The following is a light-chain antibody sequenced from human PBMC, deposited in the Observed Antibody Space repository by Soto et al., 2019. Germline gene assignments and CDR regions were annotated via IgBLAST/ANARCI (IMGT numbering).Light chain of an antibody. J-gene: IGKJ4*01. CDR1: QDIAIY. CDR2: AAS. CDR3: QQLRMYPST. Sequence: IQLTQSPSSLSASVGDRVTITCRASQDIAIYLAWYQQKPGEAPKLLIYAASTLYGGVPSRFSGSGSGTDFALTITSLQAEDFATYYCQQLRMYPSTFAGGTRWIT. V-gene: IGKV1-9*01.